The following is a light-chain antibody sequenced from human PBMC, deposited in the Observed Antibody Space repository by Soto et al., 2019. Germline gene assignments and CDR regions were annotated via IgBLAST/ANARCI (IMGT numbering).Light chain of an antibody. J-gene: IGKJ1*01. CDR3: QQYGSSGT. Sequence: EIVLTQSPGTLSLSPGERATLSCMASQSVSNNYLAWHQQKPGQAPRLRIYGASNRATGIPDRLSGSGSGTDFTLTISRMEPEDFAVYYCQQYGSSGTFGQGTKVDIK. CDR1: QSVSNNY. V-gene: IGKV3-20*01. CDR2: GAS.